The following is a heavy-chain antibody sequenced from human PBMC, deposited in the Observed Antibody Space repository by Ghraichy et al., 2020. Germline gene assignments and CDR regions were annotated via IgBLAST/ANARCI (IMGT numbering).Heavy chain of an antibody. Sequence: GESLNISCAASGFTFSSYSMNWVRQAPGKGLEWVSSISSSSSYIYYADSVKGRFTISRDNAKNSLYLQMNSLRAEDTAVYYCARDWTTVTDYWGQGTLVTVSS. D-gene: IGHD4-17*01. CDR2: ISSSSSYI. J-gene: IGHJ4*02. CDR3: ARDWTTVTDY. CDR1: GFTFSSYS. V-gene: IGHV3-21*01.